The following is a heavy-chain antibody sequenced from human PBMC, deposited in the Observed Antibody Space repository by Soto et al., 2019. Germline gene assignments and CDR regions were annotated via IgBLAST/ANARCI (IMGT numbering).Heavy chain of an antibody. CDR1: GGTFSSYA. CDR2: IIPIFGTA. D-gene: IGHD6-19*01. Sequence: SVKVSCKASGGTFSSYAISWVRQAPGQGLEWMGGIIPIFGTANYAQKFQGRVTITADGSTSTAYMELSSLRSEDTAVYYCARGHSSGWYVDYWGQGTLVTVSS. J-gene: IGHJ4*02. CDR3: ARGHSSGWYVDY. V-gene: IGHV1-69*13.